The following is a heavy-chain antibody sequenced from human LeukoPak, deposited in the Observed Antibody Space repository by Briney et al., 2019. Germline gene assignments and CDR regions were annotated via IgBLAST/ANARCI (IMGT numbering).Heavy chain of an antibody. Sequence: GGSLRLSCAASGFTFSSYEMNWVRQAPGKGLEWVSYISSSGSTIHYADSVKGRFTISRDNAKNSLYLQMNSLRAEDTAVYYCARGPGLQLFDYWGQGTLVTVSS. D-gene: IGHD5-24*01. V-gene: IGHV3-48*03. CDR2: ISSSGSTI. CDR1: GFTFSSYE. J-gene: IGHJ4*02. CDR3: ARGPGLQLFDY.